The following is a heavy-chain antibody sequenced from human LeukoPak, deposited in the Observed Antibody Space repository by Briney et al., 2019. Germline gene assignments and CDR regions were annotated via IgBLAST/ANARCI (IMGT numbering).Heavy chain of an antibody. D-gene: IGHD3-3*01. CDR2: ISSVIGST. J-gene: IGHJ4*02. CDR3: AKDAYDFWSGPDY. V-gene: IGHV3-23*01. CDR1: GFSFSNFA. Sequence: GGSLRLSCAASGFSFSNFAMNWVRQAPGKGLEWVSAISSVIGSTYYAEPVKGRFTISGDISKNTLYLEMNSLRAEDTAIYYCAKDAYDFWSGPDYWGQGTLVTVSS.